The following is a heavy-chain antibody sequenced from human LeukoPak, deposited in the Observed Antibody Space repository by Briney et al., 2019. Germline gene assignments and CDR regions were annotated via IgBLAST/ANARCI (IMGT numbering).Heavy chain of an antibody. J-gene: IGHJ4*02. CDR2: ISSSGSTI. CDR1: GFTFSSYE. CDR3: TTVLSSSRYNLCDY. V-gene: IGHV3-48*03. D-gene: IGHD6-13*01. Sequence: PGGSLRLSCAASGFTFSSYEMNWVRQAPGKGLEWVSYISSSGSTIYYADSVKGRFTISRDNAKNSLYLQMNSLGAEDTAVYYCTTVLSSSRYNLCDYWGQGTLVTVSS.